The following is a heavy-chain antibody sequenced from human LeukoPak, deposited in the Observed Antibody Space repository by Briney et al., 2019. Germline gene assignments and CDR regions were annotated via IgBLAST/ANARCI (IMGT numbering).Heavy chain of an antibody. V-gene: IGHV3-23*01. Sequence: GGSLRLSCAASGFTFSSSAMSWVRQAPGKGLEWVSAISGSGGATYSADSVKGRFTISRDNSKNTLYLQMNSLRAEDTAVFYCAKDRSGSYSQGLDYWGQGTLVTVSS. CDR3: AKDRSGSYSQGLDY. J-gene: IGHJ4*02. D-gene: IGHD1-26*01. CDR2: ISGSGGAT. CDR1: GFTFSSSA.